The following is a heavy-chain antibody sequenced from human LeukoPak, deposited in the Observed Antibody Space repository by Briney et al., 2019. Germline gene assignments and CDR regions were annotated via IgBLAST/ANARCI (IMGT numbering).Heavy chain of an antibody. D-gene: IGHD3-22*01. J-gene: IGHJ4*02. CDR3: ASPYYYDSSGTDY. Sequence: GGSLRLSCAGSGDTFSDHYMDWVRQAPGKGLEWVSSISSSSSYIYYADSVKGRFTISRDNAKNSLYLQMNSLRAEDTAVYYCASPYYYDSSGTDYWGQGTLVTVSS. CDR1: GDTFSDHY. V-gene: IGHV3-21*01. CDR2: ISSSSSYI.